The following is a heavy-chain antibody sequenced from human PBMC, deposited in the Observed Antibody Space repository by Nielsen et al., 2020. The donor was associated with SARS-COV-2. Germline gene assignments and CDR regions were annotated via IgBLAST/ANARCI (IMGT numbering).Heavy chain of an antibody. V-gene: IGHV3-30*18. D-gene: IGHD3-9*01. Sequence: WIRQPPGKGLEWVAVISYDGSNKYYADSVKGRFTISRDNSKNTLYLQMNSLRAEDTAVYYCAKGPTYYDILTGYYYYYGMDVWGQGTTVTVSS. CDR2: ISYDGSNK. CDR3: AKGPTYYDILTGYYYYYGMDV. J-gene: IGHJ6*02.